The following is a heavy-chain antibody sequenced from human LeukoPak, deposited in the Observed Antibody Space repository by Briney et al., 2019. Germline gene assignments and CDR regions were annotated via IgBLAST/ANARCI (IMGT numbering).Heavy chain of an antibody. Sequence: SETLSLTCAVYGGSFSGYYWSWIRQPPGKGLEWIGEINHSGSTNYNPSLKSRVTISVDTSKNQFSLKLSSVTAADTAVYYCARAYFYHDSSGYWGNYYYGMDVWGQGTTVTVSS. J-gene: IGHJ6*02. D-gene: IGHD3-22*01. CDR2: INHSGST. CDR3: ARAYFYHDSSGYWGNYYYGMDV. CDR1: GGSFSGYY. V-gene: IGHV4-34*01.